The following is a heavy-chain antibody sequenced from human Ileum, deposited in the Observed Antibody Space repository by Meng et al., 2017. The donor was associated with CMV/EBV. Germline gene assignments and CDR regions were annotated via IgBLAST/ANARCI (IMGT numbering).Heavy chain of an antibody. CDR2: IYDDGRS. Sequence: LSCAFDGFTVSSSYLSWLRQSPVKRLERVSIIYDDGRSYYAESVRGRFTISRDNSKNTLYLQMNSLRAEDTAVYYCARDSSGWGFYDYWGQGILVTVSS. J-gene: IGHJ4*02. CDR3: ARDSSGWGFYDY. CDR1: GFTVSSSY. D-gene: IGHD2-21*01. V-gene: IGHV3-53*01.